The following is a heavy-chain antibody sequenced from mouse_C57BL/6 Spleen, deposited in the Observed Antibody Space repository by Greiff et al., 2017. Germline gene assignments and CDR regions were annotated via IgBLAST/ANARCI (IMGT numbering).Heavy chain of an antibody. Sequence: EVQRVESGGGLVKPGGSLKLSCAASGFTFSSYTMSWVRQTPEKRLEWVATISGGGGNTYYPDSVKGRFTISRDNAKTTLYLQMSRLRSEDTALYYCARALLKGYFDVWGTGTTVTVSS. D-gene: IGHD2-10*01. CDR1: GFTFSSYT. V-gene: IGHV5-9*01. J-gene: IGHJ1*03. CDR3: ARALLKGYFDV. CDR2: ISGGGGNT.